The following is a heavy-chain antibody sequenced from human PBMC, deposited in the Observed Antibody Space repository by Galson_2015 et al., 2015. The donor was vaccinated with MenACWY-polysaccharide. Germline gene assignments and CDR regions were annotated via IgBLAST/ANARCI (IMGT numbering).Heavy chain of an antibody. CDR3: ARDPRGARSSYFDN. J-gene: IGHJ4*02. Sequence: SLRLSGAASGFTFRDYYMHWIRQAPGKGLEWVSYTRGIGSATYFADSVKGRFIISRDNAKNSLYLQMNSLRAEDTAVYYCARDPRGARSSYFDNWGQGIQVTVSS. D-gene: IGHD3-10*01. CDR1: GFTFRDYY. V-gene: IGHV3-11*01. CDR2: TRGIGSAT.